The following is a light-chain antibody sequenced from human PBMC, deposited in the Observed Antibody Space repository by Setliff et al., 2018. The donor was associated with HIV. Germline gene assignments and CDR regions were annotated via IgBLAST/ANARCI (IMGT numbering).Light chain of an antibody. CDR3: AAWDDSLNGYV. J-gene: IGLJ1*01. CDR1: SSNIGGNT. CDR2: NNN. Sequence: QSVLTQPPSASGTPGQRVTISCSGSSSNIGGNTVNWYQQPPGTAPKVLIYNNNQRPSGVPDRFSGSKSGTSASLAISGLQSEDEADYYCAAWDDSLNGYVFGTGTKVTVL. V-gene: IGLV1-44*01.